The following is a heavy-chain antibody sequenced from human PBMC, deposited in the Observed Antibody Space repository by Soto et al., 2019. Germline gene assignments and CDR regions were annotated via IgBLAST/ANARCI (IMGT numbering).Heavy chain of an antibody. CDR1: GGSISSGGYY. J-gene: IGHJ5*02. CDR2: IYYSGST. V-gene: IGHV4-31*02. CDR3: ARSRSITIFGVVTSNWFDP. D-gene: IGHD3-3*01. Sequence: TLSLTWTVSGGSISSGGYYWSWIRQHPGKGLEWIGYIYYSGSTYYNPSLKSRVTISVDTSKNQFSLKLSSVTAADTAVYYCARSRSITIFGVVTSNWFDPWGQGTLVTVSS.